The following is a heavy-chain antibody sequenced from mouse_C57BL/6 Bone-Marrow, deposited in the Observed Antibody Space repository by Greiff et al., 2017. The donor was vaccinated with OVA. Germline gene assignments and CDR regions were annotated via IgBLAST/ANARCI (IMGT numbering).Heavy chain of an antibody. D-gene: IGHD1-1*01. V-gene: IGHV5-6*01. J-gene: IGHJ4*01. CDR2: ISSGGSYT. Sequence: EVQLVESGGDLVKPGGSLKLSCAASGFTFSSYGMSWVRQTPDKRLEWVATISSGGSYTSYPDSVKGRFTISRENAKNTLYLQMSSLKSEDTAMYYCARGYYGSSYGAMDYWGQGTSVTVSS. CDR3: ARGYYGSSYGAMDY. CDR1: GFTFSSYG.